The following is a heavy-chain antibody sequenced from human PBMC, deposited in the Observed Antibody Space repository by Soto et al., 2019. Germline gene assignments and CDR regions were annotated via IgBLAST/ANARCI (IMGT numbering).Heavy chain of an antibody. Sequence: GGSLRLSCASSVFTVSTNYVSWVRQSPGKWLEWVSVIYSGGSTYDADSVKGRFTISRDNAKNSLYLQMNSLTAEDTAVYYCARDPTSYYDSSGYMVTAPAFDYLGQGTLVKVSS. CDR3: ARDPTSYYDSSGYMVTAPAFDY. D-gene: IGHD3-22*01. CDR1: VFTVSTNY. V-gene: IGHV3-53*01. J-gene: IGHJ4*02. CDR2: IYSGGST.